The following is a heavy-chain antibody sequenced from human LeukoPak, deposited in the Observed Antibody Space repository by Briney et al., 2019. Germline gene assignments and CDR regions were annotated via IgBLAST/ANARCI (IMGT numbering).Heavy chain of an antibody. J-gene: IGHJ5*02. CDR1: GGSISSSSYY. Sequence: SETLSLTCTVSGGSISSSSYYWGWIRQPPGKGLEWIGSIYHSGHSDYNPSLKSRVTISVDTSKNQFSLKLSSVTAADTAVYYCARVFYSSGWYVDWFDPWGQGTLVTVSS. V-gene: IGHV4-39*07. CDR2: IYHSGHS. D-gene: IGHD6-19*01. CDR3: ARVFYSSGWYVDWFDP.